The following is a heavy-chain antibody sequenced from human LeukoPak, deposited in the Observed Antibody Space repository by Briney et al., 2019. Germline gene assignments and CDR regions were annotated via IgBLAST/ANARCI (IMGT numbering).Heavy chain of an antibody. V-gene: IGHV1-46*01. CDR1: GYTFTSNY. CDR3: ARDQEGFDY. Sequence: ASVKVSCKASGYTFTSNYIHWVRQAPGQGLEWMGMIYPRDGSTSYAQKFQGRVTVTRDTSTSTVHMELSGLRSEDTAVYYCARDQEGFDYWGQGTLVSVSS. CDR2: IYPRDGST. J-gene: IGHJ4*02.